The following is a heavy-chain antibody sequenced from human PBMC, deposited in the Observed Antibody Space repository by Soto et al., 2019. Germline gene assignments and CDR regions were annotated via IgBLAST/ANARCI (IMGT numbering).Heavy chain of an antibody. Sequence: PGGSLRLSCVASGFSLSDHYMDWVRQAPGKGLEWVGLIRNEPKGHTTNYAESVKGRFTISRDDSKNSLYLQMNSLTTEDTAVYYCADLTWGASYFFDYWGQGTPVTVSS. J-gene: IGHJ4*02. D-gene: IGHD3-16*01. CDR3: ADLTWGASYFFDY. CDR2: IRNEPKGHTT. V-gene: IGHV3-72*01. CDR1: GFSLSDHY.